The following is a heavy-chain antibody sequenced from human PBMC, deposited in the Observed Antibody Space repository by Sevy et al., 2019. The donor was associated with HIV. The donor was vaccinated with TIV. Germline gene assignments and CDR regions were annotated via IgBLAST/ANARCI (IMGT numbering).Heavy chain of an antibody. CDR1: VFTFTNYW. J-gene: IGHJ4*02. D-gene: IGHD5-12*01. Sequence: GGSLRLSCAASVFTFTNYWMSWVRQTPGKGLEWVATIKQDESEKYYVDSVKGRFAISRDNGKNSVSLQMNGLRAEDTALYYCAREVGGYNWRPYYFDSWGQGTLVTVSS. V-gene: IGHV3-7*01. CDR3: AREVGGYNWRPYYFDS. CDR2: IKQDESEK.